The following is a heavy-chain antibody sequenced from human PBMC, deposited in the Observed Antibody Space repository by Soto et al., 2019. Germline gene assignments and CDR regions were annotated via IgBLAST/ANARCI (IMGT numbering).Heavy chain of an antibody. D-gene: IGHD3-3*01. CDR1: GFTFSDYY. CDR3: ARVHDYDFWSGYRNYFDY. Sequence: PGGSLRLSCAASGFTFSDYYMSWIRQAPGKGLEWVSYISSSGSTIYYADSVKGRFTISRDNAKNSLYLQMNSLRAEDTAVYYCARVHDYDFWSGYRNYFDYWGQGTLVTVSS. J-gene: IGHJ4*02. CDR2: ISSSGSTI. V-gene: IGHV3-11*01.